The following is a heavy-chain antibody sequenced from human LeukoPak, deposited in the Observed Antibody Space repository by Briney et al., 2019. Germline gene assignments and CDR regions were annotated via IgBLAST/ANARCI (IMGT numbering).Heavy chain of an antibody. J-gene: IGHJ4*02. CDR3: ARDLTQLALFDY. Sequence: GGSLRLSCTASGFTFSNYGMHWVRQAPGKGLEWVAVIWYDGSNKYYADSVKGRFTLSRDNSKNTLFLQMNSLRPEDTAVYFCARDLTQLALFDYWGQGTLVTVSS. CDR1: GFTFSNYG. V-gene: IGHV3-33*01. D-gene: IGHD6-13*01. CDR2: IWYDGSNK.